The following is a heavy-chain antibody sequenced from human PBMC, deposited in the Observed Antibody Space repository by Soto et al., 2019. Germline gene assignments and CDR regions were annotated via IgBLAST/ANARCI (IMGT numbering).Heavy chain of an antibody. D-gene: IGHD5-18*01. Sequence: QMQLVQSGPEVRKPGTSVKVSCKTSKFTLTTSAVQWVRQARGKRLEWIGWIVVGSGNTNYAQKFQERVTITWDMSTSTAYMELSSLRSEDTAVYYCAAVKVRDTDYWGQGTLVTVSS. CDR2: IVVGSGNT. CDR1: KFTLTTSA. V-gene: IGHV1-58*01. CDR3: AAVKVRDTDY. J-gene: IGHJ4*02.